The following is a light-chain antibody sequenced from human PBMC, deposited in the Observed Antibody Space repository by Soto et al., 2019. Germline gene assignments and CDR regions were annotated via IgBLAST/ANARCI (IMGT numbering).Light chain of an antibody. J-gene: IGKJ4*01. Sequence: EIVLTQSPGTLSMSAGESATLSCRAGQSVSSSYLAWYQQKPGQAPRLLIFGASNRATGIPDRFSGGGSGTDFTLTISRLEPEDFAVYYCQYYGSSPLTFGGGTKVEIK. V-gene: IGKV3-20*01. CDR3: QYYGSSPLT. CDR1: QSVSSSY. CDR2: GAS.